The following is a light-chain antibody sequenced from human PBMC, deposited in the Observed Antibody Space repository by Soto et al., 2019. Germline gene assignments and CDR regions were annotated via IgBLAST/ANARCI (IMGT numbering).Light chain of an antibody. Sequence: QSVLTQPPSASGSPGQSVTVSCTGTSNDVGGYDYVSWYQLHPGKAPKLMVFEVSNRPSGVSYRFSGSKSGNTASLTISGLQAEDEADYFCSSYSISTAYLFGTGTKVTVL. CDR1: SNDVGGYDY. CDR2: EVS. J-gene: IGLJ1*01. CDR3: SSYSISTAYL. V-gene: IGLV2-14*01.